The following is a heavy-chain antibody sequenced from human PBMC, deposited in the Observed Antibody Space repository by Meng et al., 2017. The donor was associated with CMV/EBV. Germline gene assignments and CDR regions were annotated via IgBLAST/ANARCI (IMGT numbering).Heavy chain of an antibody. J-gene: IGHJ6*02. CDR3: ARDAGYCSSTSCEHYYGMDV. CDR1: GGTFSSYA. D-gene: IGHD2-2*01. Sequence: PSVKVSCKASGGTFSSYAISWVRQAPGQGLEWMGGIIPIFGTANYAQKFQGRVTITTDESTSTAYMELSSLRSEDTAVYYCARDAGYCSSTSCEHYYGMDVWGQGTTVTVSS. CDR2: IIPIFGTA. V-gene: IGHV1-69*05.